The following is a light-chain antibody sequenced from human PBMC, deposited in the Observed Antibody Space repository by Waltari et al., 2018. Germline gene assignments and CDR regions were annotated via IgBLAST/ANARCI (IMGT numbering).Light chain of an antibody. CDR1: SSDAAGFNY. CDR2: DVT. V-gene: IGLV2-14*03. J-gene: IGLJ2*01. CDR3: SSFSSSTTLV. Sequence: QSPLTQPASVSGSPGQSITIPCTGSSSDAAGFNYVPWDQHHPDKAPKLIIYDVTTRPSGVSNRFSGSKSGNTASLTISGVQAEDEADYYCSSFSSSTTLVFGGGTKLTVL.